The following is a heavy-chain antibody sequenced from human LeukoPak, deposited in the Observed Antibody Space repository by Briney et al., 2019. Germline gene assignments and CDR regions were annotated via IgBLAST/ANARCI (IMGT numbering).Heavy chain of an antibody. D-gene: IGHD3-9*01. CDR2: INHRGST. CDR3: ARGDILTGYSY. CDR1: GGSFRGYY. J-gene: IGHJ4*02. Sequence: SETLSLTCAVYGGSFRGYYWSWIRQPPGKGLEWIGEINHRGSTKYNPSLKSRVTISVGTSKNQFSLNLRSATAADTAVYYCARGDILTGYSYWGQGTLVTVFS. V-gene: IGHV4-34*01.